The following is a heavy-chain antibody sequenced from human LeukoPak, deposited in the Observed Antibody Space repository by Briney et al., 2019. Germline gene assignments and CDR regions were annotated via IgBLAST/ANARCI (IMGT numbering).Heavy chain of an antibody. Sequence: PSETLSLTCTVSGGSISSYYWSWIRQPPGKGLEWIGSIYYSGSTYYNPSLKSRVTISVDTSKNQFSLKLSSVTAADTAVYYCARGGITGTTIDYWGQGTLVTVSS. CDR1: GGSISSYY. D-gene: IGHD1-7*01. CDR2: IYYSGST. V-gene: IGHV4-59*05. CDR3: ARGGITGTTIDY. J-gene: IGHJ4*02.